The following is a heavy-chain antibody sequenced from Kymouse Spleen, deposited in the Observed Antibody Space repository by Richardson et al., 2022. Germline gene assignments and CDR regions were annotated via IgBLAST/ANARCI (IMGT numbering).Heavy chain of an antibody. CDR2: INWNGGST. J-gene: IGHJ6*02. V-gene: IGHV3-20*d01. D-gene: IGHD6-19*01. Sequence: EVQLVESGGGVVRPGGSLRLSCAASGFTFDDYGMSWVRQAPGKGLEWVSGINWNGGSTGYADSVKGRFTISRDNAKNSLYLQMNSLRAEDTALYYCATSIAVAGTYYYYGMDVWGQGTTVTVSS. CDR1: GFTFDDYG. CDR3: ATSIAVAGTYYYYGMDV.